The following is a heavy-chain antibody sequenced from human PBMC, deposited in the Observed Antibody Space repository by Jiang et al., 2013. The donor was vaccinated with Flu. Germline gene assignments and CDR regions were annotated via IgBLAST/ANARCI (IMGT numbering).Heavy chain of an antibody. Sequence: GAEVKKPGASVKVSCKASGYTFTSYAMHWARQAPGQRLEWMGWINAGNGNTKYSQKFQGRVTITRDTSASTAYMELSSLRSEDTAVYYCARAHSGSYFLAFDIWGQGTMVTVSS. V-gene: IGHV1-3*01. CDR1: GYTFTSYA. D-gene: IGHD1-26*01. CDR2: INAGNGNT. J-gene: IGHJ3*02. CDR3: ARAHSGSYFLAFDI.